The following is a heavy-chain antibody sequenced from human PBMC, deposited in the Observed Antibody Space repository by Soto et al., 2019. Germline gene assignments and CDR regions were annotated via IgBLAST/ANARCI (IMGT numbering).Heavy chain of an antibody. CDR1: GGSISSSSYY. D-gene: IGHD3-9*01. CDR2: IYYSGST. Sequence: QLQLQESGPGLVKPSETLSLTCTVSGGSISSSSYYWGWIRQPPGKGLEWIGSIYYSGSTYYNPSLKSRVTISVDTSKNQFSLKLSSVTAADTAVYYCARHSLRYFDWSYNWFDPWGQGTLVTVSS. CDR3: ARHSLRYFDWSYNWFDP. V-gene: IGHV4-39*01. J-gene: IGHJ5*02.